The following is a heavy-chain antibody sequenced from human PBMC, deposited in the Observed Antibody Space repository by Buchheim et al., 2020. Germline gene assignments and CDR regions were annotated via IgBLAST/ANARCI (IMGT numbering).Heavy chain of an antibody. CDR1: GFTFSSYW. D-gene: IGHD6-19*01. CDR2: IKQDGSEK. Sequence: EVQLVESGGGLVQPGGSLRLSCAASGFTFSSYWMSWVRQAPGKGLEWVANIKQDGSEKYYVDSVKGRFTISRANAKNSLYLQMNSLRAEDTAVYYCARDGGGLAVAGDVDYWGQGTL. V-gene: IGHV3-7*01. J-gene: IGHJ4*02. CDR3: ARDGGGLAVAGDVDY.